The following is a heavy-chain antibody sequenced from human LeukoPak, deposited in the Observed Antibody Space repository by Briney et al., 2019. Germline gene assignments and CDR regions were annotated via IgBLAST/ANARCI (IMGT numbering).Heavy chain of an antibody. CDR1: GGSFSGYY. Sequence: SETLSLTCAVYGGSFSGYYCSWIRQPAGKGLEWIGRVYTGGNTNYNRSLKSRVTMSIDTSKNQFSLSLNSVTAADTAVYYCARGDGYNLGYLESWGQGILVTVSS. CDR3: ARGDGYNLGYLES. CDR2: VYTGGNT. D-gene: IGHD5-24*01. J-gene: IGHJ4*02. V-gene: IGHV4-59*10.